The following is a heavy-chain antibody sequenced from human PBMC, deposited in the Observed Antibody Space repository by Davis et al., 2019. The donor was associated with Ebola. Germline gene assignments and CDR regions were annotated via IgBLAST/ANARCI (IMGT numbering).Heavy chain of an antibody. V-gene: IGHV3-7*01. CDR3: AKDSGWQMSP. D-gene: IGHD6-19*01. Sequence: PGGSLRLSCAATGFTFSRFWMSWVRQAPGKGLEWVANIKEDGSETYYVDSVKGRFTISRDNAKNSLYLQMDSLRAEDTAVYYCAKDSGWQMSPWGQGTLVTVSS. CDR2: IKEDGSET. CDR1: GFTFSRFW. J-gene: IGHJ5*02.